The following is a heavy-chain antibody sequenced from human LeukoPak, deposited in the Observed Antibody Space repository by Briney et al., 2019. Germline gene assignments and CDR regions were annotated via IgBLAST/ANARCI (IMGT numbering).Heavy chain of an antibody. CDR1: GYSISSGYY. Sequence: PSETLSLTCTVSGYSISSGYYWGWIRQPPGKGLEWIGSIYHSGSTYYNPSLKSRVTISVDTSKNQFSLKLSSVTAADTAVYYCATRWRGTNDAFDIWGQGTMVTVSS. V-gene: IGHV4-38-2*02. J-gene: IGHJ3*02. D-gene: IGHD1-1*01. CDR2: IYHSGST. CDR3: ATRWRGTNDAFDI.